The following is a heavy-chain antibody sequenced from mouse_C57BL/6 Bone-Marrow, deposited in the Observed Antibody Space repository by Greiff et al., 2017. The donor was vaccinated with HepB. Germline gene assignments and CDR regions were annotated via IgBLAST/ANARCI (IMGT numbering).Heavy chain of an antibody. J-gene: IGHJ3*01. V-gene: IGHV1-15*01. D-gene: IGHD2-1*01. Sequence: VQLQQSGAELVRPGASVTLSCKASGYTFTDYEMHWVKQTPVHGLEWIGAIDPETGGTAYNQKFKGKAILTADKSSSPAYMELRSLTSEDSAVYYCTRKGNYVFWFAYWGQGTLVTVSA. CDR2: IDPETGGT. CDR1: GYTFTDYE. CDR3: TRKGNYVFWFAY.